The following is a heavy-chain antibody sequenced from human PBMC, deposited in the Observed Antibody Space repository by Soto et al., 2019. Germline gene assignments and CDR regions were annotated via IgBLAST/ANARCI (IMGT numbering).Heavy chain of an antibody. D-gene: IGHD3-9*01. CDR2: IKQYGSEK. J-gene: IGHJ4*02. CDR1: GFSLSSYW. V-gene: IGHV3-7*01. CDR3: ARDDILTGLPDY. Sequence: GSLRLSCAASGFSLSSYWMMWVRQAPGKGLEWAANIKQYGSEKYYVDSVKGRFTISRDNAKNSLYLQMNGLRAEDTAVYNCARDDILTGLPDYWGQGTLVIVSP.